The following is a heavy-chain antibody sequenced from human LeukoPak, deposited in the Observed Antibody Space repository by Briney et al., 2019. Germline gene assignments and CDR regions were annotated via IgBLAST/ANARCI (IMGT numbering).Heavy chain of an antibody. Sequence: ASVKVSCTASGYTFTSYYIHWVRQAPGQGLEWMGIINPAGGSTTYAQKFQGRVTMTRDTSISTAYMELSRLRSDDTAVYYCARDSPRYYYDSSGYPIRAFDIWGQGTMVTVSS. CDR3: ARDSPRYYYDSSGYPIRAFDI. J-gene: IGHJ3*02. D-gene: IGHD3-22*01. CDR1: GYTFTSYY. CDR2: INPAGGST. V-gene: IGHV1-46*01.